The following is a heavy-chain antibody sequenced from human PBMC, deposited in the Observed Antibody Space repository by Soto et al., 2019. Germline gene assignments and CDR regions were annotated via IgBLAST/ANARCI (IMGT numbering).Heavy chain of an antibody. CDR3: ARLSSLYYNSDYGGYHFDY. CDR2: IFYSGNS. CDR1: GGSIRGGDYY. Sequence: QVQLQESGPGLVKPSQTLSLTCTVSGGSIRGGDYYWSWIRQYPGKGLEWIGYIFYSGNSFYNPSLKSGVTISVDTSKNQFSLQLSSVTAADTATYYCARLSSLYYNSDYGGYHFDYWGQGTLVSVSS. V-gene: IGHV4-31*03. D-gene: IGHD3-10*01. J-gene: IGHJ4*02.